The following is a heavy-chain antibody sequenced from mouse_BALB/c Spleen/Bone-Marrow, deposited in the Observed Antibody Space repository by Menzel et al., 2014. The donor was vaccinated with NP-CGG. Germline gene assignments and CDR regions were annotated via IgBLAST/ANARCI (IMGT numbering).Heavy chain of an antibody. CDR3: ARSDGYRALDY. V-gene: IGHV1-82*01. D-gene: IGHD2-3*01. CDR2: IYPGDGDT. CDR1: GYAFSSSW. Sequence: QVQLQQSGPELVKPGASVKISCKASGYAFSSSWMNWVKQRPGQGLEWIGRIYPGDGDTHYNGKFKGKATLTADKSSSTAYMHLSSLTSVDSAVYFCARSDGYRALDYWGQGTSDTVSS. J-gene: IGHJ4*01.